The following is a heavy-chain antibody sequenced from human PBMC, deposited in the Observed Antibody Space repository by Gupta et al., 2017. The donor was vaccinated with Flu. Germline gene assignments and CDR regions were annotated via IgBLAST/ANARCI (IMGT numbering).Heavy chain of an antibody. Sequence: EVQLVESGGGLVKPGGSLRLSCAASGFTFSSYSMNWVRQAPGKGLEWVSSISSSSSYIYYADSVKGRFTISRDNAKNSLYLQMNSLRAEDTAVYYCAIYSGWLDFDYWGQGTLVSVSS. CDR2: ISSSSSYI. V-gene: IGHV3-21*01. J-gene: IGHJ4*02. D-gene: IGHD6-19*01. CDR3: AIYSGWLDFDY. CDR1: GFTFSSYS.